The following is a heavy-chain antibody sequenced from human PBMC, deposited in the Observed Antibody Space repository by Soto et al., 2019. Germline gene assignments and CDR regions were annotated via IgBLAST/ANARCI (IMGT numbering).Heavy chain of an antibody. CDR2: IYYSGST. CDR1: GGSVISGRDY. V-gene: IGHV4-61*01. J-gene: IGHJ5*02. D-gene: IGHD3-10*01. CDR3: ARYYYGSGKYWFDP. Sequence: PSETLSLTCTVSGGSVISGRDYWIWIRQPPGKGLEWIGYIYYSGSTNYNPSLKSRVTISVDTSKNQFSLKLSSVTAADTAVYYCARYYYGSGKYWFDPWGQGTLVTVS.